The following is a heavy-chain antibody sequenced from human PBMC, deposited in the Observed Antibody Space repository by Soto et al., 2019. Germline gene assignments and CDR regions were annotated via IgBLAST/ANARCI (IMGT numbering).Heavy chain of an antibody. CDR3: TTGSYWRTETSDY. Sequence: GESLKISCAASGFTFSNAWMSWVRQAPGKGLEWVGRIKSKTDGGTTDYAAPVKGRFTISRDDSKNTLYLQMNSLKTEDTAVYYCTTGSYWRTETSDYWGQGTLVTVSS. CDR2: IKSKTDGGTT. V-gene: IGHV3-15*01. CDR1: GFTFSNAW. D-gene: IGHD1-26*01. J-gene: IGHJ4*02.